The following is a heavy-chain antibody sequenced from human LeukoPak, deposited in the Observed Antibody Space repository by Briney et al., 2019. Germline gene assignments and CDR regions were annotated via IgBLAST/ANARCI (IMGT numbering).Heavy chain of an antibody. CDR3: AMPGTGAY. J-gene: IGHJ4*02. CDR1: GFTFSSYS. Sequence: PGGSLRLSCAASGFTFSSYSMNWVRQAPGKGLEWVSSISSSSGYIYYADSVKGRFTISRDNAKNSLYLQMNSLRAEDTAVYYCAMPGTGAYWGQGTLVTVSS. D-gene: IGHD1-26*01. V-gene: IGHV3-21*01. CDR2: ISSSSGYI.